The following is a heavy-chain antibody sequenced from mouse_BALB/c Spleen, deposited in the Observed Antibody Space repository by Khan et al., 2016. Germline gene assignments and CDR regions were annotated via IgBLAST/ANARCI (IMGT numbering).Heavy chain of an antibody. J-gene: IGHJ4*01. CDR2: IRSKSDNYAT. CDR1: GFTFNTYA. CDR3: VGYDYDY. Sequence: EVQLVESGGGLVQPKGSLKLSCAASGFTFNTYAMNWVRQAPGKGLEWVARIRSKSDNYATYYADSVKDRFTISRDDSQVMLYLQMINLKTEDTAMYYCVGYDYDYWGQGTSVTVSS. V-gene: IGHV10-1*02. D-gene: IGHD2-4*01.